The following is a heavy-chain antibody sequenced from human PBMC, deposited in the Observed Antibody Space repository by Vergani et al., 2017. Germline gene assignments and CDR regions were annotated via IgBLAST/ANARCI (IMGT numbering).Heavy chain of an antibody. CDR2: INPNSGGT. CDR3: AIVTDYYDSSGYYLDY. Sequence: QVQLVQSGAEVKKPGASVKVSCKASGYTFTGYYMHWVRQAPGQGLEWMGWINPNSGGTNYAQKFQGRVTMTEDRSTDTAYMELSSLRPEDTALYYCAIVTDYYDSSGYYLDYWGQGTLVTVSS. J-gene: IGHJ4*02. CDR1: GYTFTGYY. D-gene: IGHD3-22*01. V-gene: IGHV1-2*02.